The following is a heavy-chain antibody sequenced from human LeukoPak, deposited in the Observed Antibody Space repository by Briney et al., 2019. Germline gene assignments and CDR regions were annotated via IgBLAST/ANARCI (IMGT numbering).Heavy chain of an antibody. V-gene: IGHV4-38-2*02. J-gene: IGHJ3*02. Sequence: SETLSLTCTVSGYSISSGYYWGWIRQPPGKELEWIGSIYHSGSTNYNPSLKSRVTISVDKSKNQFSLKLSSVTAADTAVYYCARADSAPTGGYLSPATADAFDIWGQGTMVTVSS. CDR3: ARADSAPTGGYLSPATADAFDI. CDR2: IYHSGST. CDR1: GYSISSGYY. D-gene: IGHD3-22*01.